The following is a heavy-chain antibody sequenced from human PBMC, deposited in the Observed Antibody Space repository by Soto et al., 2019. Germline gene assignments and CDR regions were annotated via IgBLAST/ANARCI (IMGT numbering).Heavy chain of an antibody. CDR1: GGSISSGGYY. V-gene: IGHV4-31*03. CDR3: AREGAGPKGSSSWPDDAFDI. CDR2: ISYSGST. D-gene: IGHD6-13*01. Sequence: QVQLQESGPGLVKPSQTLSLTCTVSGGSISSGGYYWSWIRQHPGKGLEWIGYISYSGSTYYNSSLKSRVTISVDTSKNQFSLKLTSVTAADTAVYYCAREGAGPKGSSSWPDDAFDIWGPGTMVTVSS. J-gene: IGHJ3*02.